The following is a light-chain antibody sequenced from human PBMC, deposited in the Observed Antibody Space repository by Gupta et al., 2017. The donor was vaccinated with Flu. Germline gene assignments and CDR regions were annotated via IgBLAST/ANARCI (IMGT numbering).Light chain of an antibody. CDR3: QQYGSSPLLT. J-gene: IGKJ4*01. V-gene: IGKV3-20*01. Sequence: RATLSCRASQSVSSSYLAWYQQKPGQAPRLLIYGASSRATGIPDRFSGSGSGTDFTLTISRLEPEDFAVYYCQQYGSSPLLTFGGGTKVEIK. CDR2: GAS. CDR1: QSVSSSY.